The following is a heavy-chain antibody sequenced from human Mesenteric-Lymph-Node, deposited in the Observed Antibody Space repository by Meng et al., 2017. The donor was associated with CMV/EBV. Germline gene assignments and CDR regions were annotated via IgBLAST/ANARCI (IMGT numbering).Heavy chain of an antibody. CDR1: VGSFSGYS. D-gene: IGHD4-23*01. CDR3: ARHQRWLKSEGGFNY. V-gene: IGHV4-34*01. J-gene: IGHJ4*02. Sequence: VRLQQWGAARLKPSETLSLTGAVSVGSFSGYSCIWIRQPPGKGLEWIGEINHSGSTNYNPSLKSRVTISVDTSKNQFSLKLSSVTAADTAVYYCARHQRWLKSEGGFNYWGQGTLVTVSS. CDR2: INHSGST.